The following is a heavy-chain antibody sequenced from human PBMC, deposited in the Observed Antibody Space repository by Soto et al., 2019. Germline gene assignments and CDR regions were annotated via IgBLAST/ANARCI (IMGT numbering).Heavy chain of an antibody. D-gene: IGHD4-17*01. Sequence: EVQLVESGGGLVKPGGSLRLSCAASGFTLSSFSMNWVRQAPGKGLEWVSSISGNSHYIYYADSQKGRFTVSRDNAKNSLYLQINSPRAEDTAVYYCARDRGDYEGLVPYYFDHWGQGTLVTVSS. CDR2: ISGNSHYI. J-gene: IGHJ4*02. CDR3: ARDRGDYEGLVPYYFDH. V-gene: IGHV3-21*02. CDR1: GFTLSSFS.